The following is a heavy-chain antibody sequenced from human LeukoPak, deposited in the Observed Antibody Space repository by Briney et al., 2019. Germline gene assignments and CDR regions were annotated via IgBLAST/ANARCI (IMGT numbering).Heavy chain of an antibody. J-gene: IGHJ4*02. CDR3: GLSMVRALSPDY. Sequence: GGPLRLSCAGSGFTFNNYWMHWVRQAPGKELVWVSGINSDGSSTNYADSVKGRFTISRDNAKNTLFLQMDSLRDEDTAVYYCGLSMVRALSPDYWGQGTLVTVSS. CDR2: INSDGSST. D-gene: IGHD3-10*01. V-gene: IGHV3-74*01. CDR1: GFTFNNYW.